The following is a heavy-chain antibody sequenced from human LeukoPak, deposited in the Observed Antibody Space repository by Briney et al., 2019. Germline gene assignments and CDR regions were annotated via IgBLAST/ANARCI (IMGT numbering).Heavy chain of an antibody. V-gene: IGHV3-30-3*01. CDR1: GFTFSSYP. D-gene: IGHD3-22*01. CDR3: ARDTYYYDSSGYPDY. Sequence: GGSLRLSCAASGFTFSSYPMHWVRQAPGKGLEWVAVISYDGSNKYYADSVKGRFTISRDNSKNTLYLQMNSLRAEDTAVYYCARDTYYYDSSGYPDYWGQGTLVTVSS. J-gene: IGHJ4*02. CDR2: ISYDGSNK.